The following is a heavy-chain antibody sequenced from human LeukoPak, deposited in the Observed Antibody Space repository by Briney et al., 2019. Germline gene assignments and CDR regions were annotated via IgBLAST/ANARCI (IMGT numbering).Heavy chain of an antibody. J-gene: IGHJ4*02. Sequence: GGSLRLSCAASGFTFSDYDMSWIRQAPGKGLEWVSYIISSGSTIDYGGSGKGRFTISRDNSKNRLYVQMNSLRAEDTAVYYCAKGEYCSSTSCYLRDHYYFDYWGQGTLVTVSS. CDR3: AKGEYCSSTSCYLRDHYYFDY. V-gene: IGHV3-11*04. D-gene: IGHD2-2*01. CDR1: GFTFSDYD. CDR2: IISSGSTI.